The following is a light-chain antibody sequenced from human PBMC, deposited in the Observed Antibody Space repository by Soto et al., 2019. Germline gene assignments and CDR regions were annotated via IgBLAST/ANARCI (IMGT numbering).Light chain of an antibody. CDR3: QQSYSTPPT. V-gene: IGKV1-39*01. J-gene: IGKJ1*01. CDR1: QTISTW. CDR2: DAS. Sequence: DIQMTQSPSTLSASVGDRVTITCRASQTISTWLAWSQQQPGKAPKLLVYDASTLQSGVPSRVSCSGSGTDFTLTISSLQPEDFATYYCQQSYSTPPTFGQGTKVDIK.